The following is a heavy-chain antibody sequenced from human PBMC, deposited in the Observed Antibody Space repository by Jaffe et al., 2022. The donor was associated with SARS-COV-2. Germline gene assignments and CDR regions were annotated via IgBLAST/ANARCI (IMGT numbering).Heavy chain of an antibody. D-gene: IGHD6-19*01. J-gene: IGHJ4*02. CDR2: ISWNSGSI. CDR1: GFTFDDYA. CDR3: AKSTTVGTWLVG. Sequence: EVQLVESGGGLVQPGRSLRLSCAASGFTFDDYAMHWVRQAPGKGLEWVSGISWNSGSIGYADSVKGRFTISRDNAKNSLYLQMNSLRAEDTALYYCAKSTTVGTWLVGWGQGTLVTVSS. V-gene: IGHV3-9*01.